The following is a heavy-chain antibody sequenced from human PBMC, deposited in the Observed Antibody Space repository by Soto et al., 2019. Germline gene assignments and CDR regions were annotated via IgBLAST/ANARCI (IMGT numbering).Heavy chain of an antibody. CDR2: ISSSGGSGGST. CDR1: GFTFGSYA. D-gene: IGHD5-18*01. J-gene: IGHJ4*02. Sequence: PGGSLRLSCAASGFTFGSYAMNWVRQAPGKGLEWASDISSSGGSGGSTHYADSVKGRFTISRDNSKNTLYLQMNSLRAEDTAVYYCARDYSSYGPFDYWGQGTLVTVSS. V-gene: IGHV3-23*01. CDR3: ARDYSSYGPFDY.